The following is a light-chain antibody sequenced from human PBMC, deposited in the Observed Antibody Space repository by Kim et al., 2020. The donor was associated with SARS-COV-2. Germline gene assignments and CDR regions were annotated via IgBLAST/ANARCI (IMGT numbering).Light chain of an antibody. CDR2: GAS. Sequence: ASVGDRVTITCRASQDIRNDLGWYQQNPGRAPKRLIYGASTLPSGVPSRFSGSGSGTEFTLTISSVQPEDFAPYFCLQHNTYPFTFGQGTLLEIK. J-gene: IGKJ5*01. CDR3: LQHNTYPFT. V-gene: IGKV1-17*01. CDR1: QDIRND.